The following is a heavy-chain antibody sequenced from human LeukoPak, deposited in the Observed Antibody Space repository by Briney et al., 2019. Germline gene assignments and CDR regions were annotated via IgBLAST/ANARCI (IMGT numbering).Heavy chain of an antibody. Sequence: SGPTLVKPTQTLTLTCTFSGFSLSTSGVGVGWIRQPPGKALEWLALIYWDDDKRYSPSLKNRLTITKDTSKNQVVLTMTNMDPVDTATYYCAHTLYGSATKYYFDFWGQGTLVTVSS. V-gene: IGHV2-5*02. CDR2: IYWDDDK. J-gene: IGHJ4*02. D-gene: IGHD3-10*01. CDR3: AHTLYGSATKYYFDF. CDR1: GFSLSTSGVG.